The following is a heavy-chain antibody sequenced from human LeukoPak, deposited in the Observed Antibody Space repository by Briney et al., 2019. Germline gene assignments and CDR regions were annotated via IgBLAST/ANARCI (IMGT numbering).Heavy chain of an antibody. D-gene: IGHD5-18*01. J-gene: IGHJ6*02. CDR1: GFTFSSYA. V-gene: IGHV3-30*14. CDR3: ARAAMDRGPNGMDV. Sequence: GGSLRLSCAASGFTFSSYAMHWVRQAPGKGLEWVAVISYDGSNKYYADSVKGRFTTSRDNSKNTLYLQMNSLRAEDTAVYYCARAAMDRGPNGMDVWGQGTTVTVSS. CDR2: ISYDGSNK.